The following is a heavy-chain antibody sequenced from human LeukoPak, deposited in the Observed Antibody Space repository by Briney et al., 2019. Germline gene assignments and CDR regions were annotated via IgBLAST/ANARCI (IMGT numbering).Heavy chain of an antibody. CDR1: GYTFTSYA. V-gene: IGHV1-69*04. J-gene: IGHJ6*02. CDR3: ARARGLDGYNSYYYYGMDV. Sequence: ASVKVSCKASGYTFTSYAISWVRQAPGQGLEWMGRIIPILGIANYAQKFQGRVTITADKSTSTAYMELSSLRSEDTAVYYCARARGLDGYNSYYYYGMDVWGQGTTVTVSS. D-gene: IGHD5-24*01. CDR2: IIPILGIA.